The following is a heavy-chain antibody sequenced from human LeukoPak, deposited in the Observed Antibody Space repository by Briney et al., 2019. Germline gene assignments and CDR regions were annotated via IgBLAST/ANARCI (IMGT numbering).Heavy chain of an antibody. CDR1: GGSFSGYY. CDR2: INHSGST. V-gene: IGHV4-34*01. D-gene: IGHD3-22*01. CDR3: ASVYDSSGYYPF. J-gene: IGHJ4*02. Sequence: SETLSLTCAVYGGSFSGYYWCWIRQPPGKGLEWIGGINHSGSTNYNPSLKSRVTISVDTSKNQFSLKLSSVTAADTAVYYCASVYDSSGYYPFWGQGTLVTVSS.